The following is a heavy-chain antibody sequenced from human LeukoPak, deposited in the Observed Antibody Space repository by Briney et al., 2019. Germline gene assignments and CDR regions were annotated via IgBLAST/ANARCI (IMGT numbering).Heavy chain of an antibody. V-gene: IGHV3-7*01. Sequence: GGSLRLSCAASGFTFSGFWMSWVRQAPGKGLEWVANINQNGGVEKYVDSVKGRFTISRDNAKNLLHLQMNSLRAEDTAVYYCARTDPTPYGYFDYWGQGTLVTVSS. J-gene: IGHJ4*02. D-gene: IGHD3-10*01. CDR2: INQNGGVE. CDR3: ARTDPTPYGYFDY. CDR1: GFTFSGFW.